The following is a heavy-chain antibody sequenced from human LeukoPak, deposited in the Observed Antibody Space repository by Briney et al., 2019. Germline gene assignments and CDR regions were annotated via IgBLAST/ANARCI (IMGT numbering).Heavy chain of an antibody. CDR3: ATHSGGSSGYYRAFDI. CDR1: GGSISSYY. Sequence: SETLSLTCTVSGGSISSYYWSWIRQPPGKGLEWIGYIYYSGSTNYNPSLKSRVTISVDTSKNQFSLKLSSVTAADTAVYYCATHSGGSSGYYRAFDIWGQGTMVTVSS. V-gene: IGHV4-59*08. CDR2: IYYSGST. D-gene: IGHD3-22*01. J-gene: IGHJ3*02.